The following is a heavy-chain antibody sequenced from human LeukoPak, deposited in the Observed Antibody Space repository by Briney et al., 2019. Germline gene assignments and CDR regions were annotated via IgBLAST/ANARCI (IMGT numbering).Heavy chain of an antibody. Sequence: GASVKVSCKASGYTFTGYYMHWVRQAPGQGLEWMGWINPNSGGTNYAQKFQGGVTMTRDTSISTAYMELSRLRSDDTAVYYCARATYYYGSGSYYSFDYWGQGTLVTVSS. CDR2: INPNSGGT. V-gene: IGHV1-2*02. D-gene: IGHD3-10*01. J-gene: IGHJ4*02. CDR3: ARATYYYGSGSYYSFDY. CDR1: GYTFTGYY.